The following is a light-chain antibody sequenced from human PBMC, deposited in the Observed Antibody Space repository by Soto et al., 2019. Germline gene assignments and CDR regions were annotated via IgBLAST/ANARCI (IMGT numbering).Light chain of an antibody. CDR1: SSDVGGYNY. J-gene: IGLJ1*01. Sequence: QSALTQPASVSGSPGQSITISCTGSSSDVGGYNYVSWYQQHPGKAPKLMIYEVSYRPSGVSNRFSGSKSGNTASLTISGLQAEDEADYFCSSYGSTSTRYVFGTETKLTVL. V-gene: IGLV2-14*01. CDR3: SSYGSTSTRYV. CDR2: EVS.